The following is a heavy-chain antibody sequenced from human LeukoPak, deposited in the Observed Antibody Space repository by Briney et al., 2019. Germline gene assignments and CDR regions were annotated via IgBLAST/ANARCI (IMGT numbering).Heavy chain of an antibody. CDR3: ARGWNRYGDY. CDR1: GGSFSGYY. CDR2: INHSGST. J-gene: IGHJ4*02. V-gene: IGHV4-34*01. Sequence: PSETLSLTCAVYGGSFSGYYWSWIRQPPGEGLEWIGEINHSGSTNYNPSLKSRVTISVDTSKNQFSLKLSSVTAADTAVYYCARGWNRYGDYWGQGTLVTVSS. D-gene: IGHD4-17*01.